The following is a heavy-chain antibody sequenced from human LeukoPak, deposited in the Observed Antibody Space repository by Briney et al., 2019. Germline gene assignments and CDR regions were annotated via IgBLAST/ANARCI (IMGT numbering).Heavy chain of an antibody. V-gene: IGHV1-8*01. CDR2: MNPDSGNT. CDR3: ARTNYYVSGGPNWFDP. J-gene: IGHJ5*02. CDR1: GYTFTNYD. D-gene: IGHD3-10*01. Sequence: ASVKVSCKASGYTFTNYDINWVRQAAGQGLEWMGWMNPDSGNTGYAQKFQDRVTMTRDTSITTAYMELSSLRSEDTAVYYCARTNYYVSGGPNWFDPWGQGTLVTVSS.